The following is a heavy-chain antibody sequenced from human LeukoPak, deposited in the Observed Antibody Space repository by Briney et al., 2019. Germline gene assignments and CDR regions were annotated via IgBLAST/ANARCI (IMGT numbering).Heavy chain of an antibody. J-gene: IGHJ6*03. CDR1: GFTFSGYW. CDR2: INKDASIT. V-gene: IGHV3-74*01. CDR3: ARFAAGGSYYYMDV. D-gene: IGHD6-25*01. Sequence: GGSLRLSCEASGFTFSGYWMHWIRQAPGKGLVWVSSINKDASITRYADSVKGRFTISRDNAGNTLYVEMKSLRAEDTAVYYCARFAAGGSYYYMDVWGKGTTVTVSS.